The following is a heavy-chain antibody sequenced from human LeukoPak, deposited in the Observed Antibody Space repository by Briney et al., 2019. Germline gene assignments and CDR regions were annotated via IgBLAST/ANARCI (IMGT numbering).Heavy chain of an antibody. J-gene: IGHJ4*02. Sequence: GGSLRLSCAASGFIVSSNYMSWVRQAPGKGLEWVSVIYSGGSTYYADSVKGRFTISRDNSKNTLYLQMNSLRAEDTAVYYCARGEPEYNDYVWGSYQFDYWGQGTLVTVSS. CDR2: IYSGGST. V-gene: IGHV3-53*01. CDR3: ARGEPEYNDYVWGSYQFDY. D-gene: IGHD3-16*02. CDR1: GFIVSSNY.